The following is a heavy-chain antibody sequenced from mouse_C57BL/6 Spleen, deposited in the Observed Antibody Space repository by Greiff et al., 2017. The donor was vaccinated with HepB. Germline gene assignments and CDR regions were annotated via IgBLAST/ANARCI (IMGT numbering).Heavy chain of an antibody. CDR3: ARDEVYYGRGYFDV. V-gene: IGHV5-4*01. Sequence: EVQLVESGGGLVKPGGSLKLSCAASGFTFSSYAMSWVRQTPEKRLEWVATISDGGSYTYYPDNVKGRFTISRDNAKNNLYLQMSHLKSEDTAMYYCARDEVYYGRGYFDVWGTGTTVTVSS. CDR1: GFTFSSYA. J-gene: IGHJ1*03. CDR2: ISDGGSYT. D-gene: IGHD1-1*01.